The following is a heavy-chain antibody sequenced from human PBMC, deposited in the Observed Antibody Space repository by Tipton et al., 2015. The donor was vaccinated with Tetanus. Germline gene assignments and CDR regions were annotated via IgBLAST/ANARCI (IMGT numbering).Heavy chain of an antibody. J-gene: IGHJ4*02. CDR3: AKGYDLQWELPNYYDY. CDR1: GFIFSSYG. CDR2: SWYDGTDK. D-gene: IGHD4-23*01. V-gene: IGHV3-33*06. Sequence: SLRLSCAASGFIFSSYGIHWVRQAPGKGLEWVAVSWYDGTDKYYADSVKGRFTISRDNSKNTVHLQLNSLRSEDTAVYYCAKGYDLQWELPNYYDYWGQGTLVIVSS.